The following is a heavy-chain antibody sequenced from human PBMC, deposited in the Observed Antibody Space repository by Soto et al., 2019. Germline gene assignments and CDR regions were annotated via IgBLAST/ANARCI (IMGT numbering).Heavy chain of an antibody. V-gene: IGHV1-2*02. Sequence: ASVKVSCKASGYTFSDYYIHWVRQAPGQGLEWMGWISPRSGSANFAQRFQGRVSMTRDTSITTAYMELRRLKSDDTAVYYCARGQYYGPAYGMEVWGQGTTVTVS. D-gene: IGHD3-10*01. CDR3: ARGQYYGPAYGMEV. CDR2: ISPRSGSA. J-gene: IGHJ6*02. CDR1: GYTFSDYY.